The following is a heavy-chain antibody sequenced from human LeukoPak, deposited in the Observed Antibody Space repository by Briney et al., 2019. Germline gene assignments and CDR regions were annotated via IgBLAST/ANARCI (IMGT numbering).Heavy chain of an antibody. CDR2: INPNSGVT. D-gene: IGHD2-2*01. CDR3: ARGMGVLVPAATWFDP. V-gene: IGHV1-2*02. J-gene: IGHJ5*02. Sequence: ASVKVSCKASGYTFTGNYMHWVRQAPGQGLEWMGWINPNSGVTNYAQKFQGRVTMTRDTSISTAYMELSRLRSDDTAVYYCARGMGVLVPAATWFDPWGQGTLVTVSS. CDR1: GYTFTGNY.